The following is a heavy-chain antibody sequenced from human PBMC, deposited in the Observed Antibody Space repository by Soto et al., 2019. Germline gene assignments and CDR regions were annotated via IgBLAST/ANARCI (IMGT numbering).Heavy chain of an antibody. J-gene: IGHJ4*02. V-gene: IGHV1-69*01. CDR2: IIPIFGTA. Sequence: QVQLVQSGAEVKKPGSSVKVSCKASGGTFSSYSINWVRQAPGQGLEWMGEIIPIFGTANYAQTFQGRVTITAAESTSTADMELSSLRSEDTAVYYCARDGGRHSGGIDYWGQGTLVTVSS. CDR1: GGTFSSYS. D-gene: IGHD1-26*01. CDR3: ARDGGRHSGGIDY.